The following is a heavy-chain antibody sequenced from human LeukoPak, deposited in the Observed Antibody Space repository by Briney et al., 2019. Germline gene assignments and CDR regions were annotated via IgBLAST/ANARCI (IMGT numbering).Heavy chain of an antibody. J-gene: IGHJ6*02. CDR1: GGSISSYY. CDR2: IYYSGST. CDR3: ARQYCSSTSCYDYYYYGMDV. V-gene: IGHV4-59*08. D-gene: IGHD2-2*01. Sequence: SETLSLTCTVSGGSISSYYWSWIRQPPGKGLEWIGYIYYSGSTNYNPSLKSRVTISVDTSKNQFSLKLSSVTAADTAVYYCARQYCSSTSCYDYYYYGMDVWGQGTTVTVSS.